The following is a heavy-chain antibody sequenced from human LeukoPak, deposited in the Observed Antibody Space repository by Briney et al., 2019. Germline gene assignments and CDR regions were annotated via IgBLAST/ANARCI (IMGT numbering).Heavy chain of an antibody. CDR3: ASASTVTTSDY. D-gene: IGHD4-17*01. V-gene: IGHV4-34*01. Sequence: SETLSLTCAVYGGSFSGYYWGWIRQPPGKGLEWIGEINHSGSTNYNPSLKGRVTISVDTSKNQFSLKLSSVTAADTAVYYCASASTVTTSDYWGQGTLVTVSS. CDR2: INHSGST. J-gene: IGHJ4*02. CDR1: GGSFSGYY.